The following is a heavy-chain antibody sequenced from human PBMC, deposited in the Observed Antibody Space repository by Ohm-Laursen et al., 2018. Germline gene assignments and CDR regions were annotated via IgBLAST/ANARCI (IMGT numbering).Heavy chain of an antibody. CDR2: ISGSGGST. CDR3: AKGRAWMKDY. V-gene: IGHV3-23*01. Sequence: SLRLSCAASGFSFKYYAMSWVRQAPGKGLEWVSAISGSGGSTYYADSVKGRFTISRDNSKNTLYLQMNSLRAEDTAVYYCAKGRAWMKDYWGQGTLVTVSS. D-gene: IGHD5-12*01. CDR1: GFSFKYYA. J-gene: IGHJ4*02.